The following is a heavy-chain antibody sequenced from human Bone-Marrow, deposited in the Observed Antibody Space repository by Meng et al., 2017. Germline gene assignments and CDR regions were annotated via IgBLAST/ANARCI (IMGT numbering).Heavy chain of an antibody. CDR1: GFTFSSYA. J-gene: IGHJ4*02. Sequence: GESLKISCAASGFTFSSYAMSWVRQAPGKGLEWVSAISGSGGSTYYADSVKGRFTISRDNAKNSLYLQMNSLRAEDTAVYYCAREGAMVRGVILDYWGQGTLVTVSS. CDR3: AREGAMVRGVILDY. V-gene: IGHV3-23*01. D-gene: IGHD3-10*01. CDR2: ISGSGGST.